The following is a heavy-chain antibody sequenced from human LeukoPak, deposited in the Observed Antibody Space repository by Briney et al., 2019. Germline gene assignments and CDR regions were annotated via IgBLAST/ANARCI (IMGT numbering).Heavy chain of an antibody. CDR3: AREPHITMIGDNWFDP. J-gene: IGHJ5*02. D-gene: IGHD3-22*01. V-gene: IGHV1-18*01. Sequence: VKVSCKASGYTFTSYGISWVRQAPGQGLEWMGWISAYNGNTNYAQKLQGRVTMTTDTSTSTAYMELRSLRSDDTAVYYCAREPHITMIGDNWFDPWGQGTLVTVSS. CDR1: GYTFTSYG. CDR2: ISAYNGNT.